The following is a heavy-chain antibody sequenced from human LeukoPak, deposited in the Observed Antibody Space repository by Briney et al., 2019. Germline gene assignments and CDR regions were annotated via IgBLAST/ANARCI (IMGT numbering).Heavy chain of an antibody. D-gene: IGHD5-18*01. CDR2: ISYDGSNK. CDR1: GFTFSSYA. V-gene: IGHV3-30-3*01. Sequence: GRSLRLSCAASGFTFSSYAMHWVRQAPGKGLEWVAVISYDGSNKYYADSVKGRFTISRDNSKNTLYLQMNSLRAEDTAVYYCARALIQLWLGFDYWGQGTLVTVSS. CDR3: ARALIQLWLGFDY. J-gene: IGHJ4*02.